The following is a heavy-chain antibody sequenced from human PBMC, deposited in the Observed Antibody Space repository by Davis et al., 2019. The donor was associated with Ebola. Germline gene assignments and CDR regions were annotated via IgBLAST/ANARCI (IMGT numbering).Heavy chain of an antibody. CDR2: ISGSGGST. Sequence: GESLKISCAASGFTFSSYAMSWVRQAPGKGLEWVSAISGSGGSTYYADSVKGRFTISRDNSKNTLYLQMNSLRAEDTAVYYCAKLINPDTAMVLVDYWGQGTLVTVSS. V-gene: IGHV3-23*01. CDR3: AKLINPDTAMVLVDY. J-gene: IGHJ4*02. CDR1: GFTFSSYA. D-gene: IGHD5-18*01.